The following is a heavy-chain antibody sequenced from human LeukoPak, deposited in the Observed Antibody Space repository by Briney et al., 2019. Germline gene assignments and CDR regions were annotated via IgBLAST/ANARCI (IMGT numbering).Heavy chain of an antibody. D-gene: IGHD6-19*01. V-gene: IGHV6-1*01. CDR1: GDSFPSNSNA. CDR3: ARDRGLGGYGSGSFDF. J-gene: IGHJ4*02. Sequence: SQTLSLTCAISGDSFPSNSNAWLCLRQSPARGLEWLGSTYYIYKWYIDYAVSVKSRLTINPETSKNQFSLKVNSVTPEDTAMYYCARDRGLGGYGSGSFDFWGQGTLVTVSS. CDR2: TYYIYKWYI.